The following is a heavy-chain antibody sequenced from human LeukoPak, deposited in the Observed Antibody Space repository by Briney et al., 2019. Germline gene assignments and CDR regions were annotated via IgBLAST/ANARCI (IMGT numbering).Heavy chain of an antibody. CDR2: IYSGGST. CDR1: GFSVSGNY. V-gene: IGHV3-53*01. Sequence: GGSLRLSCAASGFSVSGNYMSWVRQAPGKGLEWVSVIYSGGSTYYADSVKGRFTISRDNSKNTLYLQMNSLRAEDTAVYYCAKVDSGSFPDEFDYWGQGTLVTVSS. J-gene: IGHJ4*02. CDR3: AKVDSGSFPDEFDY. D-gene: IGHD1-26*01.